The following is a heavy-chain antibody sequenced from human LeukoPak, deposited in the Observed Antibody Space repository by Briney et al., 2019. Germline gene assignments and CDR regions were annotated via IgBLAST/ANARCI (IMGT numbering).Heavy chain of an antibody. Sequence: PGGSLRLSCAASGFTFSSYAMSWVRQAPGKGLECISGFSGSGGSTYYADSVKGRFTISRDNSKNTLYLQMNSLRVEDTAVYYCAKDRTGTTGRDWLDPWGQGTLVTVSS. CDR3: AKDRTGTTGRDWLDP. CDR1: GFTFSSYA. D-gene: IGHD1-1*01. V-gene: IGHV3-23*01. CDR2: FSGSGGST. J-gene: IGHJ5*02.